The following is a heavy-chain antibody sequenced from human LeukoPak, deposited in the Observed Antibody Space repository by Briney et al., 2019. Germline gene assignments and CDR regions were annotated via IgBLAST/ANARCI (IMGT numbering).Heavy chain of an antibody. V-gene: IGHV4-39*07. D-gene: IGHD3-10*01. CDR1: GGSMSSSTYY. Sequence: PSETLSLTCTVFGGSMSSSTYYWGWIRQPLGKGLEWIGEINHSGSINYNPSLKSRVTISVDTSKNQFSLQLSSVTAADTAVYYCARTNTYSYHSGTYYNAYYFDYWGQGTLVTVSS. J-gene: IGHJ4*02. CDR3: ARTNTYSYHSGTYYNAYYFDY. CDR2: INHSGSI.